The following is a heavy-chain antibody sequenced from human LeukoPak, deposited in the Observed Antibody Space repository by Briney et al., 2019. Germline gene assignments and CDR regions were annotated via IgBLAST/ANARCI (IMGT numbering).Heavy chain of an antibody. V-gene: IGHV1-69*13. CDR1: GGTFSSYA. Sequence: GASVKVSCKASGGTFSSYAISWVRQAPGQGLEWMGGIIPIFGTANYAQKFQGRVTITADESTSTAYMELSSLRSEDTAVHYCARAGDSNYQRGGATYYYYYYMDVWGKGTTVTVSS. CDR2: IIPIFGTA. CDR3: ARAGDSNYQRGGATYYYYYYMDV. J-gene: IGHJ6*03. D-gene: IGHD4-11*01.